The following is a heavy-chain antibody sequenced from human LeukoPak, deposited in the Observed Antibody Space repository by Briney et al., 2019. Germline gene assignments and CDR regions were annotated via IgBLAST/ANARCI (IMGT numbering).Heavy chain of an antibody. CDR3: AKVGYGPSGIDY. V-gene: IGHV3-23*01. CDR2: ISGSPVST. J-gene: IGHJ4*02. Sequence: GGSLRLSCAASGFPLSSYGRAGAPRPPGRGREGVSTISGSPVSTYYADSVKGRFTISRDNSKNTLYLQMNSLRAEDTAVYYCAKVGYGPSGIDYWGQGTLVTVSS. D-gene: IGHD4-17*01. CDR1: GFPLSSYG.